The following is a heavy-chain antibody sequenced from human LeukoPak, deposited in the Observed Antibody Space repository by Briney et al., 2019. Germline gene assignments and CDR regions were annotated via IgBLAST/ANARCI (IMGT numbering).Heavy chain of an antibody. D-gene: IGHD3-22*01. V-gene: IGHV3-21*01. CDR1: GFSLYTYS. J-gene: IGHJ4*02. CDR2: ITSTSTYI. CDR3: ARVGSATPVTSSGHTIDY. Sequence: GGSLRLSCAVSGFSLYTYSMNWVRQAPGKGLEWVSSITSTSTYIYYADSVKGRFTISRDNAKNSLYLQMNSLRVEDTAVYYCARVGSATPVTSSGHTIDYWGQGTLVIVSS.